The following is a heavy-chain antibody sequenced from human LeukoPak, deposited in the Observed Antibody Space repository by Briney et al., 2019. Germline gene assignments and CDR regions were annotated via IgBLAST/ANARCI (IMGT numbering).Heavy chain of an antibody. D-gene: IGHD5-24*01. CDR3: AREFQRRDGYNDDH. CDR2: INPNSGGT. V-gene: IGHV1-2*02. Sequence: ASVKVSCKASGGTFSGYYMHWVRQAPGQGLEWMGWINPNSGGTNYAQKFQGRVTMTRDTSISTAYMELSRLRSDDTAVYYCAREFQRRDGYNDDHWGQGTLVTVSS. J-gene: IGHJ4*02. CDR1: GGTFSGYY.